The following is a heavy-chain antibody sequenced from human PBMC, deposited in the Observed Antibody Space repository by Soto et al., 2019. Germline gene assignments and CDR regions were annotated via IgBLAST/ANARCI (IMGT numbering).Heavy chain of an antibody. D-gene: IGHD4-4*01. J-gene: IGHJ6*02. CDR3: AKGNYGKGLDV. V-gene: IGHV3-30*18. CDR2: ISYDGSNK. Sequence: QVQLVESGGGVVQPGRSLRLSCAASGFTFSSYGMHWVRQAPGKGLEWVAVISYDGSNKYYADSVKGRFTISRDNSKNSLYLQMNSLRAEDTAVYYCAKGNYGKGLDVWGQGTTVTVSS. CDR1: GFTFSSYG.